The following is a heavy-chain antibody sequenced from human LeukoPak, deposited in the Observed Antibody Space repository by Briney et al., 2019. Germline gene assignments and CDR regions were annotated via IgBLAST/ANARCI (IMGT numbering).Heavy chain of an antibody. CDR2: ISAYNGNT. CDR3: ARDYYGSGSYYNTPRLFDY. CDR1: GYTFTSYG. J-gene: IGHJ4*02. Sequence: ASVKVSCKASGYTFTSYGISWVRQAPGQGLEWMGWISAYNGNTNYAQKLQGRVTMTTDTSTSTAYMELRSLRSDDTAVYYCARDYYGSGSYYNTPRLFDYWGQGTLVTVSS. V-gene: IGHV1-18*01. D-gene: IGHD3-10*01.